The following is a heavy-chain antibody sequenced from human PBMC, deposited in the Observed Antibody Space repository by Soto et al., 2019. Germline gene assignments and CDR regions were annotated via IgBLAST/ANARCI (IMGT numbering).Heavy chain of an antibody. J-gene: IGHJ4*02. V-gene: IGHV3-23*01. D-gene: IGHD3-22*01. CDR2: ISGSGGST. CDR1: GFTFSSYA. CDR3: AKDLSPLYGSSGYYYVFDY. Sequence: GGSLRLSCAASGFTFSSYAMSWVRQAPGKGLEWVSAISGSGGSTYYADSVKGRFTISRDNSKNTLYLQMNSLRAEDTAVYYCAKDLSPLYGSSGYYYVFDYWGQGTLVTVSS.